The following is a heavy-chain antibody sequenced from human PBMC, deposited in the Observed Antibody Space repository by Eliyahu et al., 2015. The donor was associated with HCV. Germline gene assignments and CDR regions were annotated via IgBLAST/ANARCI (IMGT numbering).Heavy chain of an antibody. D-gene: IGHD3-9*01. CDR3: AKGGSPYYDILTGQTGAFDI. CDR1: GFXFDDYA. V-gene: IGHV3-9*01. CDR2: ISWNSGSI. J-gene: IGHJ3*02. Sequence: EVQLVESGGGLVQPGRSLXLPCAXXGFXFDDYAXXWVRXAPGKGLEWVSGISWNSGSIGYADSVKGRFTISRDNAKNSLYLQMNSLRAEDTALYYCAKGGSPYYDILTGQTGAFDIWGQGTMVTVSS.